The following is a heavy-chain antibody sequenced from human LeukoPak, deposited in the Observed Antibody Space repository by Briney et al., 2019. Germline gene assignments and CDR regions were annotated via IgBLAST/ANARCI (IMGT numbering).Heavy chain of an antibody. Sequence: GGSLRLSCAASGFTFSSYGMHWVRQAPGKGLEWVAVISYDGSNKYYADSVKGRFTISRDNSKNTLYLQMNSLRAEDTAVYYCAKGVTYYYDSSGYTVYWGQGTLVTVSS. CDR1: GFTFSSYG. V-gene: IGHV3-30*18. J-gene: IGHJ4*02. D-gene: IGHD3-22*01. CDR3: AKGVTYYYDSSGYTVY. CDR2: ISYDGSNK.